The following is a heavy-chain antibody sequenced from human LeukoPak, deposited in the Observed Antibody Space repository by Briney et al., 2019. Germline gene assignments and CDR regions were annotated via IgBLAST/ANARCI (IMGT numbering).Heavy chain of an antibody. D-gene: IGHD6-6*01. J-gene: IGHJ5*02. CDR3: ARAWEYSSSIDP. CDR1: GGSISSYY. CDR2: IYYSGST. Sequence: PSETLSLTCTVSGGSISSYYCSWIRQPPGKGLEWIGYIYYSGSTNYNPSLKSRVTISVDTSKNQFSLKLSSVTAADTAVYYCARAWEYSSSIDPWGQGTLVTVSS. V-gene: IGHV4-59*01.